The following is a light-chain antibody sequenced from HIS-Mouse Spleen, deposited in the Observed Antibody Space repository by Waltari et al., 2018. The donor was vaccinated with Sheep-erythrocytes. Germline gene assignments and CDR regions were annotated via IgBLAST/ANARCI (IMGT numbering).Light chain of an antibody. CDR1: SSDVGSYNL. Sequence: QSALTQPASVSGSPGQSIPISCTGTSSDVGSYNLVSWYQQHPGKAPKLMIYEGSKRPSGVSNRFSDSKSGNTASLTISWLQAEDEADYYCCSYAGSSTPWVFGGGTKLTVL. V-gene: IGLV2-23*01. CDR2: EGS. CDR3: CSYAGSSTPWV. J-gene: IGLJ3*02.